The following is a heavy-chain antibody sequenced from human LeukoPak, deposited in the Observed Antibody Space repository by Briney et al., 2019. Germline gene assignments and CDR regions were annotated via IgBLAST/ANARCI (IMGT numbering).Heavy chain of an antibody. V-gene: IGHV3-66*01. Sequence: GGSLRLSCAASGFSVSSSYMSWVRQAPGKGLGWVSVIYSGGNTYYADSVKGRFTTSRDNSKNTLYLQMNSLRAGDTAVYYCARWTSSSMTTNPLFGYWGQGTLVTVSS. CDR2: IYSGGNT. CDR1: GFSVSSSY. J-gene: IGHJ4*02. CDR3: ARWTSSSMTTNPLFGY. D-gene: IGHD3-10*02.